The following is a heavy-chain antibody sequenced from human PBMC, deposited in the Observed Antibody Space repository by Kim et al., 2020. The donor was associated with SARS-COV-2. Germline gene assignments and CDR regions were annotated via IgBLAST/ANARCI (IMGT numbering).Heavy chain of an antibody. CDR3: ASHSSGYSDAFDF. Sequence: YSPSFQGHVTISAEKSITTAYLQWSSLKASDTAMYYCASHSSGYSDAFDFWGQGTMVTVSS. V-gene: IGHV5-10-1*01. D-gene: IGHD3-22*01. J-gene: IGHJ3*01.